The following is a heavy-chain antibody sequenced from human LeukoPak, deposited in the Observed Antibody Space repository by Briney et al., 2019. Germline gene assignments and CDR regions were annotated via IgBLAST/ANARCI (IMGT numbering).Heavy chain of an antibody. V-gene: IGHV4-61*09. Sequence: PSQTLSLTCTVSGGSISSGSYYWSWIRQPAGKGLEWIGHIYTSGGTNYNPSLKSRVTMSVDTSKNQFSLKLSSVTAADTAVYYCARGGDYWYFFDYWGQGTLVTVSS. CDR2: IYTSGGT. D-gene: IGHD2-8*02. J-gene: IGHJ4*02. CDR1: GGSISSGSYY. CDR3: ARGGDYWYFFDY.